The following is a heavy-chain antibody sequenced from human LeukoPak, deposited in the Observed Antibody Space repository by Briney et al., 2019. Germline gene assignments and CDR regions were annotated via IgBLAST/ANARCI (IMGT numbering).Heavy chain of an antibody. CDR3: ARFSWGGGRYYYYYYMDV. J-gene: IGHJ6*03. CDR1: GFTVSSNY. Sequence: GGSLRLSCAASGFTVSSNYMSWVRQAPGKGLEWVSVIYSGGSTYYADSVKGRFTISRDNSKNTLYLQMNSLRAEDTALYYCARFSWGGGRYYYYYYMDVWGKGTTVTVSS. CDR2: IYSGGST. D-gene: IGHD3-16*01. V-gene: IGHV3-53*01.